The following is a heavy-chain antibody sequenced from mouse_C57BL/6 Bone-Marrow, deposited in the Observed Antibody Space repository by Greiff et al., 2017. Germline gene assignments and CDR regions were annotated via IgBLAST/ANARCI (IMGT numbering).Heavy chain of an antibody. CDR1: GFNIKDDY. CDR3: THLFYYDYEFYAMDY. CDR2: IDPENGDT. D-gene: IGHD2-4*01. Sequence: EVHLVESGAELVRPGASVKLSCTASGFNIKDDYMHWVKQRPEQGLEWIGWIDPENGDTEYASKFQGKATITADTSSNTAYLQLSSLTSEDTAVYYCTHLFYYDYEFYAMDYWGQGTSVTVSS. V-gene: IGHV14-4*01. J-gene: IGHJ4*01.